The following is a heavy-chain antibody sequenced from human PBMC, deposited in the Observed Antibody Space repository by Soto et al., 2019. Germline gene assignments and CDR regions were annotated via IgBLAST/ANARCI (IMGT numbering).Heavy chain of an antibody. D-gene: IGHD2-8*01. CDR1: GFTFYNYA. CDR3: AKKGLGSLATYCTTGDCHYAFDV. V-gene: IGHV3-23*01. CDR2: ISGGGDGT. J-gene: IGHJ3*01. Sequence: EVQLLESGGGLVRPGGSLRLSCAASGFTFYNYAMNWVRQAPGKGLEWVSTISGGGDGTYYADSVKGRFTISRENSMNTVYLQMNSLRAEDTAVYYCAKKGLGSLATYCTTGDCHYAFDVWGQGTLVTVSS.